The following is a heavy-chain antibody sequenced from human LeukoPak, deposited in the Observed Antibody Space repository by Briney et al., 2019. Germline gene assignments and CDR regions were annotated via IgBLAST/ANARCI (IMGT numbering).Heavy chain of an antibody. CDR2: IIPIFGTA. Sequence: SVMVSCKASGGTFSSYAISWVRQAPGQGLEWMGGIIPIFGTANYAQKFQGRVTITADESTSTAYMELSSLRSEDTAVYYCARDRDYCSGGSCHPDAFDMWGQGTMVTVSS. CDR1: GGTFSSYA. D-gene: IGHD2-15*01. CDR3: ARDRDYCSGGSCHPDAFDM. J-gene: IGHJ3*02. V-gene: IGHV1-69*01.